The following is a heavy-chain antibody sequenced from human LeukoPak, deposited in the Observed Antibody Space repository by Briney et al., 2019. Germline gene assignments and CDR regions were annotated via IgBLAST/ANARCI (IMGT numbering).Heavy chain of an antibody. CDR1: GGSISSGSYY. CDR3: ARSLMVRGVYYYYYMDV. D-gene: IGHD3-10*01. V-gene: IGHV4-61*01. Sequence: PSETLSLTCTVSGGSISSGSYYWSWIRQPPGKGLEWIGYIYYSGSTNYNPSLKSRVTISVDTSKNQFSLKLSSVTAADTAVYYCARSLMVRGVYYYYYMDVWGKGTTVTVSS. J-gene: IGHJ6*03. CDR2: IYYSGST.